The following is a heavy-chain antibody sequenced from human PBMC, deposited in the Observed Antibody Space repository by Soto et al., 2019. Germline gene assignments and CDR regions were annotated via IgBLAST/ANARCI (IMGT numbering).Heavy chain of an antibody. CDR1: GYTFTSYG. V-gene: IGHV1-18*01. D-gene: IGHD3-16*02. J-gene: IGHJ5*02. CDR3: AREGPNHRLS. CDR2: ITAYNGNT. Sequence: ASVKGSCTASGYTFTSYGFSWVRQAPGQGLEWMGWITAYNGNTNYAQKFQGRVTMTTDTSTSTAYMELRSLRSDDTAVYYCAREGPNHRLSWGQGTLVTAPQ.